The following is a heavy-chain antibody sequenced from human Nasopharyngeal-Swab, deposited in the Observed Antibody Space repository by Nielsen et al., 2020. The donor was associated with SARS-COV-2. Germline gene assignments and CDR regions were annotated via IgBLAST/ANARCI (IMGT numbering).Heavy chain of an antibody. Sequence: SCTASGFTSGDYAMSWLRPAPGKGLEWVGFIRSKAYGGTTEYAASVKGRFTISRDDSKSIAYLQMNSLKTEDTAVYYCTRERGIYGSGAFDYWGQGTLVTVSS. CDR2: IRSKAYGGTT. J-gene: IGHJ4*02. D-gene: IGHD3-10*01. V-gene: IGHV3-49*03. CDR3: TRERGIYGSGAFDY. CDR1: GFTSGDYA.